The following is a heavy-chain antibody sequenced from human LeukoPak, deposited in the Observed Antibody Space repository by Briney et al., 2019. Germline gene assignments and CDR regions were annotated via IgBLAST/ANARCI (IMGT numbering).Heavy chain of an antibody. Sequence: ASVEVSCKASGYTFTSYGISWVRQAPGQGLEWMGWISAYNGNTNYAQKLQGRVTMTTDTSTSTAYMELRSLRSDDTAVYYCAREGYYYDFWNGYYEFYYYYGMDVWGQGTTVTVSS. CDR3: AREGYYYDFWNGYYEFYYYYGMDV. D-gene: IGHD3-3*01. J-gene: IGHJ6*02. V-gene: IGHV1-18*01. CDR2: ISAYNGNT. CDR1: GYTFTSYG.